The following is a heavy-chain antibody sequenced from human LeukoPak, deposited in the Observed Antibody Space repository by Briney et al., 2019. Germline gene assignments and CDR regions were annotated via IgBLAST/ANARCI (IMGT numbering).Heavy chain of an antibody. CDR2: ISSSGSTI. J-gene: IGHJ3*02. D-gene: IGHD6-19*01. V-gene: IGHV3-48*03. Sequence: PGGSLGLSCAASGFTFSSYEMNWVRQAPGKGLEWVSYISSSGSTIYYTDSVKGRFTISRDNAKNSLYLQMNSLRAEDTAIYYCARDSSGWSHDAFDIWGQGTMVTVSS. CDR1: GFTFSSYE. CDR3: ARDSSGWSHDAFDI.